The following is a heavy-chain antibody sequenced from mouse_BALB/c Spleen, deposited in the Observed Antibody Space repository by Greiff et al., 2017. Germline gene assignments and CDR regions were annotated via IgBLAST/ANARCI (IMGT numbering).Heavy chain of an antibody. V-gene: IGHV2-9*02. D-gene: IGHD2-10*02. CDR3: ARGGLGYGNYVSLAY. CDR2: IWAGGST. CDR1: GFSLTSYG. J-gene: IGHJ3*01. Sequence: VQLQESGPGLVAPSQSLSITCTVSGFSLTSYGVHWVRQPPGKGLEWLGVIWAGGSTNYNSALMSRLSISKDNSKSQVFLKMNSLQTDDTAMYYCARGGLGYGNYVSLAYWGQGTLVTVSA.